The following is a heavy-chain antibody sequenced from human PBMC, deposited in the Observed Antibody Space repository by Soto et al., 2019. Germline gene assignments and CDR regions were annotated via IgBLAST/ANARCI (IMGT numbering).Heavy chain of an antibody. CDR3: ASRLFPGFYYYGMDV. J-gene: IGHJ6*02. Sequence: GASVKVSCKASGYTFTSYAMHWVRQAPGQRLEWMGWINAGNGNTKYSQKFQGRVTITRDTSASTAYMELSGLRSEDTAVYYCASRLFPGFYYYGMDVWGQGTTVTVSS. D-gene: IGHD2-21*01. V-gene: IGHV1-3*01. CDR2: INAGNGNT. CDR1: GYTFTSYA.